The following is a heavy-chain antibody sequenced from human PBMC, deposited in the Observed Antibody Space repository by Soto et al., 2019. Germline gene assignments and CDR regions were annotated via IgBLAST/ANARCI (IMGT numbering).Heavy chain of an antibody. Sequence: ASVKVSCKSSGNTLTSYEIHWVRQAPGQGLEWMGRINVANGNTRYSQPVQGRVTITRDTYTSTVYMELSSLRLEDTAFYFCASHRQLLSFRGQRTLVLVSS. CDR2: INVANGNT. V-gene: IGHV1-3*01. D-gene: IGHD1-1*01. J-gene: IGHJ4*02. CDR3: ASHRQLLSF. CDR1: GNTLTSYE.